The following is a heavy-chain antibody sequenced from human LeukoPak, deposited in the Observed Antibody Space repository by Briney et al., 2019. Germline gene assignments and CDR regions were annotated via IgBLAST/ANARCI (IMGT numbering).Heavy chain of an antibody. CDR2: INPNSGGT. Sequence: ASVKVSCKASGYTFTGYYMHWVRQAPGQGLEWMGWINPNSGGTNYAQKFQGRVTMTRDTSISTAYMELSRLRSDDTAVYYCARVSWLQFGVFDYWGQGTLVTVSS. D-gene: IGHD5-24*01. CDR3: ARVSWLQFGVFDY. V-gene: IGHV1-2*02. J-gene: IGHJ4*02. CDR1: GYTFTGYY.